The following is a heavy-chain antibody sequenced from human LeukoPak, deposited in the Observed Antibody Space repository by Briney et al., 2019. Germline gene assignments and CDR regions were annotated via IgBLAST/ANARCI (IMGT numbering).Heavy chain of an antibody. CDR2: ISWNSGSI. J-gene: IGHJ6*03. V-gene: IGHV3-9*01. CDR1: GFTFDDYA. D-gene: IGHD2-15*01. Sequence: PGRSLRLSCAAPGFTFDDYAMHWVRQAPGKGLEWVSGISWNSGSIGYADSAKGRFTISRDNAKNSLYLQMNSLRAEDTALYYCAKDSRILSYYMDVWGKGTTVTVSS. CDR3: AKDSRILSYYMDV.